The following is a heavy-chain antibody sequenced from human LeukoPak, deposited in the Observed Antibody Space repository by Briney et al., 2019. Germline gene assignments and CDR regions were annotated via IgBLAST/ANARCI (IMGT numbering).Heavy chain of an antibody. CDR1: GGSISSYY. V-gene: IGHV4-59*01. CDR3: ARATAFFDI. J-gene: IGHJ3*02. CDR2: VYYSGST. Sequence: SETLSLTCTVSGGSISSYYWSWIRRPPGKGLEWIGYVYYSGSTNYNPALKSRVTISIDTSKSQFSLRLGSVTAADTAVYYCARATAFFDIWGQGTMVTVSS.